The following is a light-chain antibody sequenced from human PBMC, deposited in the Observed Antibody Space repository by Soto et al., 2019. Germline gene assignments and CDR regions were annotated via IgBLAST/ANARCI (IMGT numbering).Light chain of an antibody. V-gene: IGKV1-5*03. Sequence: DVQMTQSPSTLSASVGDRVTITCRASQSINSDLAWYQQKPGKAPQLLIYGASSLESGVPSSFIGSGSGTEFTLTITSLQADDFATYYCQQHNNYWTFGHGTRVDIK. CDR3: QQHNNYWT. CDR2: GAS. J-gene: IGKJ1*01. CDR1: QSINSD.